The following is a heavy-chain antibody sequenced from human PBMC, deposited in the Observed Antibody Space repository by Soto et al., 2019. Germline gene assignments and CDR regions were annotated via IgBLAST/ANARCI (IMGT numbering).Heavy chain of an antibody. D-gene: IGHD3-22*01. V-gene: IGHV1-69*01. J-gene: IGHJ1*01. CDR1: GGTFSSYA. Sequence: QVQLVQSGAEVKKPGSSVKVSCKASGGTFSSYAISWVRQAPGQGLEWMGGIIPIFGTANYAQKFQGRVTITADESTNTAYMELGRLRSEETAVYYCAGGDTKGWLLPQEGYFQHWGQGTLVTVSS. CDR2: IIPIFGTA. CDR3: AGGDTKGWLLPQEGYFQH.